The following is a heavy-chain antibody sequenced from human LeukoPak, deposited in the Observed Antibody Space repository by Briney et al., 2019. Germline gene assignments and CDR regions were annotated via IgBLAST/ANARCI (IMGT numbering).Heavy chain of an antibody. Sequence: SVKVSCKASGGTFSSYAITWVRQAPGQGLEWMGGIIPIFGTADYAQKFQGRITMTSDASTSTVYMELNSLRSDDTAVYFCARVGSAAATADYWGQGTLVTVSS. CDR2: IIPIFGTA. J-gene: IGHJ4*02. CDR1: GGTFSSYA. CDR3: ARVGSAAATADY. D-gene: IGHD6-25*01. V-gene: IGHV1-69*05.